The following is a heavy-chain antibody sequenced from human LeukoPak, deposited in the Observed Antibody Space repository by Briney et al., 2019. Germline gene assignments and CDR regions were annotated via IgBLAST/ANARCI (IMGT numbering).Heavy chain of an antibody. Sequence: DSVKGRFTISRDNSKNTLYLQMNSLRAEDTAVYYCAKAANWGSFDYWGQGTLVTVSS. D-gene: IGHD7-27*01. V-gene: IGHV3-30*02. CDR3: AKAANWGSFDY. J-gene: IGHJ4*02.